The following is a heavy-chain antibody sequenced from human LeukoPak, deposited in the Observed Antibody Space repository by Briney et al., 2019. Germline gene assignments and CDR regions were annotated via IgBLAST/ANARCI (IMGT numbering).Heavy chain of an antibody. CDR1: EF. CDR2: ISSGGDTK. Sequence: GRSLRLSCAASEFMSWVRQAPGKGLEWVSYISSGGDTKYYADSVKGRFTISRDNAKNSLYLQMNNLRAEDTAVYYCARQMGGDYGSGTFFDLWGQGNMVTVSS. CDR3: ARQMGGDYGSGTFFDL. V-gene: IGHV3-11*01. D-gene: IGHD3-10*01. J-gene: IGHJ4*02.